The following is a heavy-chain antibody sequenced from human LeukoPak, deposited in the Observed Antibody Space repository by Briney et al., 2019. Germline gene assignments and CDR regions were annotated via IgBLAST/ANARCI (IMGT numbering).Heavy chain of an antibody. CDR1: GVSISGGSYY. Sequence: SQTLSLTCTVSGVSISGGSYYWRWIRQPAGKGLEWIGRIYTSGSTNYNPSLKSRVTISVDTSKNQFSLKLSSVTAADTAVYYCARDRKKYGSGSYLDYWGQGTLVTVSS. CDR3: ARDRKKYGSGSYLDY. CDR2: IYTSGST. J-gene: IGHJ4*02. V-gene: IGHV4-61*02. D-gene: IGHD3-10*01.